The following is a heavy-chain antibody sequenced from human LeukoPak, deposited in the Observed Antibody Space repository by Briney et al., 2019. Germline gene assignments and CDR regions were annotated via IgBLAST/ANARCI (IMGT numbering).Heavy chain of an antibody. J-gene: IGHJ4*02. Sequence: GGSLRLSCAASGFTFISYTMNWVRQAPGKGLEWISKVTIDGSTTYYADSVKGRFTISRDNAKNSLYLQMNSLRVEDTAMYYCARAWGNDYDLNYWGQGTLVTVSS. CDR1: GFTFISYT. D-gene: IGHD3-3*01. V-gene: IGHV3-48*04. CDR2: VTIDGSTT. CDR3: ARAWGNDYDLNY.